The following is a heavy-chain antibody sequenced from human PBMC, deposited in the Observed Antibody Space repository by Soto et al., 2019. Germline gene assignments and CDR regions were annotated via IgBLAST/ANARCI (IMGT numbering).Heavy chain of an antibody. Sequence: QVQLVQSGAEVKKPGSSVKVSCKASGGTFSSYAISWVRQAPGQGLEWMGGIIPIFGTANYAQKFQGRVTITADESTSTDYMELSSLRSEDTAVYYCARAGGRYCCGDCYLYYYGMDVWGQGTTVAVSS. D-gene: IGHD2-21*02. V-gene: IGHV1-69*01. CDR2: IIPIFGTA. CDR3: ARAGGRYCCGDCYLYYYGMDV. J-gene: IGHJ6*02. CDR1: GGTFSSYA.